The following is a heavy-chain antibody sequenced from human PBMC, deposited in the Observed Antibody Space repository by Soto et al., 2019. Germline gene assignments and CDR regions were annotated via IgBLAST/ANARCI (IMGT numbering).Heavy chain of an antibody. J-gene: IGHJ4*02. V-gene: IGHV1-18*01. CDR2: ISTDKGNT. CDR1: GYTFSNFG. D-gene: IGHD3-9*01. Sequence: QVQLVQSGAEVKKPGASVKVSCKASGYTFSNFGISWVRQAPGQGLEWLGWISTDKGNTQDEQNLKGRVNMTTATAPSTAYMELRSLRSDHTAVYYCTRDATYYDILPGYFVNDYWGQGTLVTVSS. CDR3: TRDATYYDILPGYFVNDY.